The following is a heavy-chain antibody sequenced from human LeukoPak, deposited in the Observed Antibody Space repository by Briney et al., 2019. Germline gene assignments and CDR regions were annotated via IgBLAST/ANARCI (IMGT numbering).Heavy chain of an antibody. CDR3: AGDPNNVAWSYW. J-gene: IGHJ4*02. Sequence: PSETLSLTCTVSGASVSSHYWSWIRQPPGRGLEWIGYISYTGSTDYNPSLKGRVTMSIDTSKNQFSLSLDSVTATDAAVYFCAGDPNNVAWSYWWGQGTLVTVSS. CDR1: GASVSSHY. V-gene: IGHV4-59*04. CDR2: ISYTGST. D-gene: IGHD3-9*01.